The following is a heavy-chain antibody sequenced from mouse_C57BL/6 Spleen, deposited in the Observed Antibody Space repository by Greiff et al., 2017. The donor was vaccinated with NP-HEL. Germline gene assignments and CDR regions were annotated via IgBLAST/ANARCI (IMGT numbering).Heavy chain of an antibody. CDR1: GYTFTSYW. V-gene: IGHV1-55*01. CDR3: ARRTLGYFDV. Sequence: QVQLQQSGAELVKPGASVKMSCKASGYTFTSYWITWVKQRPGQGLEWIGDIYPGSGSTNYNEKFKSKATLTVDTPASTAYMQLSSLTSEDSAVYYCARRTLGYFDVWGTGTTVTVSS. CDR2: IYPGSGST. J-gene: IGHJ1*03.